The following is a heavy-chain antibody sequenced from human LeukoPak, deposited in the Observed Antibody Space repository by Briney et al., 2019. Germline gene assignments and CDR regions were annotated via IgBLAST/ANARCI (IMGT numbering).Heavy chain of an antibody. CDR3: ARGPRGYSGYGLLRFDY. CDR1: GGSFSDSY. Sequence: SETLSLTCAVYGGSFSDSYWTWIRQPPGKGLEWIGEINHSGSTNYNPSLKSRVTISVDTSKNQFSLKLSSVTAADTAVYYCARGPRGYSGYGLLRFDYWGQGTLVSVSS. CDR2: INHSGST. D-gene: IGHD5-12*01. J-gene: IGHJ4*02. V-gene: IGHV4-34*01.